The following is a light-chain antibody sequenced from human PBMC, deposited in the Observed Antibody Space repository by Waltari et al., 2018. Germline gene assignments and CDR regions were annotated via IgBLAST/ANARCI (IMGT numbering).Light chain of an antibody. CDR2: VNSDGGN. Sequence: QLVVTQSPSASASQGASVKLTCTLSSGHPSYAIAWHNQQSEKGPRFLMRVNSDGGNTKGDGIPDRFSGSSSGAERYLTISSVQSEDEGDYYCQTWDTEVVVFGGGTKVTVL. CDR3: QTWDTEVVV. V-gene: IGLV4-69*01. J-gene: IGLJ2*01. CDR1: SGHPSYA.